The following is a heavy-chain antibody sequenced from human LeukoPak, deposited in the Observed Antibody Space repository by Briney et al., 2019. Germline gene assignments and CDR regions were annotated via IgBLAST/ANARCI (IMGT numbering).Heavy chain of an antibody. D-gene: IGHD3-9*01. CDR3: ARDPWRRYFDWFTQIDY. CDR1: GYTFTSYA. Sequence: RASVKVSCKASGYTFTSYAMNWVRQAPGQGLEWMGWINPNSGGTNYAQKFQGRVTMTRDTSISTAYMELSRLRSDDTAVYYCARDPWRRYFDWFTQIDYWGQGTLVTVSS. CDR2: INPNSGGT. J-gene: IGHJ4*02. V-gene: IGHV1-2*02.